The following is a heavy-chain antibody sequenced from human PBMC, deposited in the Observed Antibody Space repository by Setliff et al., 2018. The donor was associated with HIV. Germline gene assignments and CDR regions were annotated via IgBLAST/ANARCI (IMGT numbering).Heavy chain of an antibody. CDR3: ASQNGYGLLGGV. Sequence: PSETLSLTCTVSDSGTYYWSWIRQPAGKGLEWIGRVSSRGDTNYSPSLRSRVTISIDTSKNQFSVNLSSVTASDTAVYYCASQNGYGLLGGVWGQGTMVTVSS. V-gene: IGHV4-61*02. CDR1: DSGTYY. J-gene: IGHJ3*01. CDR2: VSSRGDT. D-gene: IGHD5-18*01.